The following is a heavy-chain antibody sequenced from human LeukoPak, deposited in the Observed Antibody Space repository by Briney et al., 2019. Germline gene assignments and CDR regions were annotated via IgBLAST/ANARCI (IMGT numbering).Heavy chain of an antibody. CDR3: ARVSYYGSGSYGRFWFDH. J-gene: IGHJ5*02. CDR2: IYTSGST. Sequence: SETLSLTCTVSGCSISGYYWSWIRQPAGKGLEWIGRIYTSGSTNYNPSLKSRVTMSVDTSKNQFSLKLSSVTAADTAVYYCARVSYYGSGSYGRFWFDHWGQGTLVTVSS. D-gene: IGHD3-10*01. CDR1: GCSISGYY. V-gene: IGHV4-4*07.